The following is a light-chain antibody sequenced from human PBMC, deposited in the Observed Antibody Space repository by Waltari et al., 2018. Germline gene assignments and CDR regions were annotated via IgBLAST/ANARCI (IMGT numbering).Light chain of an antibody. V-gene: IGKV4-1*01. CDR1: QSVLYSSNDKNY. CDR3: QQYYSGPRT. J-gene: IGKJ1*01. Sequence: DIVMTQSPDSLAVSLGERATINCKSSQSVLYSSNDKNYLAWYQQKPRQPPRLLIYWASTRESGVPDRFSGSGSGTDFTLTISILQAEDVAVYYCQQYYSGPRTFGQGTKVEIK. CDR2: WAS.